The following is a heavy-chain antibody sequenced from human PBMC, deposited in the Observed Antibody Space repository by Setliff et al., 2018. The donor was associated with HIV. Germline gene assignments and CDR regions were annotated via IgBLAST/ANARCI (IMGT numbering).Heavy chain of an antibody. CDR1: GYSFSKYG. Sequence: ASVKVSCKASGYSFSKYGISWVRQAPGQGLEWMGWISAYNGNTKYAQKLQGRVTMTTDTSTSTAYMELWSLRSDDTAVYYCARDWVAAAGVMGDYWGQGTLVTVSS. J-gene: IGHJ4*02. V-gene: IGHV1-18*01. CDR3: ARDWVAAAGVMGDY. D-gene: IGHD6-13*01. CDR2: ISAYNGNT.